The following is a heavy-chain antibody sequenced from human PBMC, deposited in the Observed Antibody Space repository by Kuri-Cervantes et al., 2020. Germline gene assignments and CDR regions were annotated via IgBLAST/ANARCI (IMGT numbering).Heavy chain of an antibody. CDR3: ARALKGIIDYNFWSGYYSSGY. CDR2: IIPIFGIA. Sequence: SVKVSCKASGGTFSSYAISWVRQAPGQGLEWMGGIIPIFGIANYAQKFQGRVTITADKSTSTAYMELSSLRSEDTAVYYCARALKGIIDYNFWSGYYSSGYWGQGTLVTVSS. CDR1: GGTFSSYA. J-gene: IGHJ4*02. V-gene: IGHV1-69*10. D-gene: IGHD3-3*01.